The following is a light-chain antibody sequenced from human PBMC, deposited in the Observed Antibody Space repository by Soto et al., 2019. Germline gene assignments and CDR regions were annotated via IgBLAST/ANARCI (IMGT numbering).Light chain of an antibody. J-gene: IGKJ5*01. CDR3: QQYNNWPPENT. CDR2: GAS. CDR1: ESVNRN. V-gene: IGKV3-15*01. Sequence: EVVMTQSPATLSVSPGGRATLSCRASESVNRNLAWYQQRPGQSPRLLLYGASTRATGIPDRFSGSGSGTDFTLTISRLEPEDFAVYYCQQYNNWPPENTFGQGTRLEI.